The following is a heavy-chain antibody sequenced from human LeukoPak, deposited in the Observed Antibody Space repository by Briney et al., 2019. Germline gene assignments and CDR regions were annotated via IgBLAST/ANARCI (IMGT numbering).Heavy chain of an antibody. Sequence: GGSLGLSCAASGFTFSSYWMSWVRQAPGKGLEWVANIKQDGSEKYYVDSAKGRFTISRDNAKNSLYLQMNSLRAEDTAVYYCARERAATGGILDYWGQGTLVTVSS. CDR3: ARERAATGGILDY. D-gene: IGHD1-26*01. CDR1: GFTFSSYW. CDR2: IKQDGSEK. V-gene: IGHV3-7*01. J-gene: IGHJ4*02.